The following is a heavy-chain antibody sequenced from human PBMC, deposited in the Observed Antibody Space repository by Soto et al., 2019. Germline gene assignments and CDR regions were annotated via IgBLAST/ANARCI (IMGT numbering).Heavy chain of an antibody. Sequence: GGSLRLSCAASGFNFSNYAMSWVRQAPGKGLEWVSLISATGGGTYYADSVKGRFTISRDNSHNTLYLQVHSLTAEDTAVYYCAKDCRAGGNSAFYFDFWGQGAQVTVSS. CDR3: AKDCRAGGNSAFYFDF. CDR1: GFNFSNYA. D-gene: IGHD3-16*01. J-gene: IGHJ4*02. V-gene: IGHV3-23*01. CDR2: ISATGGGT.